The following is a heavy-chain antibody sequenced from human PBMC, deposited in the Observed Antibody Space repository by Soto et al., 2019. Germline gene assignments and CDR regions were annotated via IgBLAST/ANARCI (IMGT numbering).Heavy chain of an antibody. D-gene: IGHD6-19*01. J-gene: IGHJ6*02. Sequence: QVQLVESGGGVVQPGRSLRLSCAASGFTFSSYAMHWVRQAPGKGLEWVAVISYDGSNKYYADSVKGRFTISRDNSKNTRYLQMNSLRAEDTAVYYCARDQYGSGWPGGYYYGMDVWGQGTTVTVSS. CDR1: GFTFSSYA. CDR3: ARDQYGSGWPGGYYYGMDV. CDR2: ISYDGSNK. V-gene: IGHV3-30-3*01.